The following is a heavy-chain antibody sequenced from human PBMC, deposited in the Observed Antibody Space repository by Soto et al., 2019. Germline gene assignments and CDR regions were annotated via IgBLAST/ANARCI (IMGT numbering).Heavy chain of an antibody. CDR3: ARSPTYLAVAGTGTAYFDY. V-gene: IGHV4-39*01. CDR2: IYYSGST. Sequence: QLQLQESGPGLVKPSETLSLTCTVSGGSISSSSYYWGWIRQPPGKGLEWIGSIYYSGSTYYNPSLKSRVTISVDTSKNQFSLKLSSVTAADTAVYYCARSPTYLAVAGTGTAYFDYWGQGTLITVSS. J-gene: IGHJ4*02. CDR1: GGSISSSSYY. D-gene: IGHD6-19*01.